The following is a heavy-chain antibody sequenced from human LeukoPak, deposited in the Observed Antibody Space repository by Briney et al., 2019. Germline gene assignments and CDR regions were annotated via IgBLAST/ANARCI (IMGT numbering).Heavy chain of an antibody. Sequence: GGSLRVSCAASGFNFSSYSMNCVRQAPGKGLEWVSSISRGSGYIYYADSVKGRFTISRDNTKNSLSLQMNSLRAEDTAVYYCARDGRGWLRSFDYWGQGTLVTVSS. CDR2: ISRGSGYI. V-gene: IGHV3-21*01. CDR1: GFNFSSYS. CDR3: ARDGRGWLRSFDY. D-gene: IGHD5-12*01. J-gene: IGHJ4*02.